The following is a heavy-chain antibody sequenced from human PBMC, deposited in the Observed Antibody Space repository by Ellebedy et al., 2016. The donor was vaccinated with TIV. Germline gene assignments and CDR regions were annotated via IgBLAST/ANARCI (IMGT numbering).Heavy chain of an antibody. Sequence: SETLSLXXAVYGGSFSGYYWSWIRQPPGKGLEWIGEINHSGSTNYNPSLKSQVTISVDTSKNQFSLKLSSVTAADTAVYYCARSGSWSGYSYYYYYYMDVWGKGTTVTVSS. CDR2: INHSGST. J-gene: IGHJ6*03. CDR1: GGSFSGYY. V-gene: IGHV4-34*01. D-gene: IGHD3-3*01. CDR3: ARSGSWSGYSYYYYYYMDV.